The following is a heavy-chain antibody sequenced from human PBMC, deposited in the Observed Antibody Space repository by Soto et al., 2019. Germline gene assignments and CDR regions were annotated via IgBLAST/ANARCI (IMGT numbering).Heavy chain of an antibody. Sequence: VWRRCSCAACGFSFDDYTMHWVRQAPGKGLEWVSLISWDGGSTYYADSVKGRFTISRYNCKNSLYLQMNSLSTEDTALYYCARSSDDSSAYPNYVMDVWPKGTTDTVS. CDR2: ISWDGGST. J-gene: IGHJ6*04. D-gene: IGHD3-22*01. V-gene: IGHV3-43*01. CDR3: ARSSDDSSAYPNYVMDV. CDR1: GFSFDDYT.